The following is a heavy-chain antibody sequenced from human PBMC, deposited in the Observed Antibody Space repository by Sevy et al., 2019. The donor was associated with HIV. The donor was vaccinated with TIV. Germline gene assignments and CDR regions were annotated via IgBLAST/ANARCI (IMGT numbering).Heavy chain of an antibody. D-gene: IGHD3-22*01. V-gene: IGHV4-61*01. CDR1: GGSVSSGSYY. Sequence: SETLSLTCTVSGGSVSSGSYYWSWIRQPPGKGLEWIGYIYYSGSTTYNPSLKSRVTISVDTSKNQFSLKLGSVTAADTAVYYCARTYYYDSSGYYYLAYWGQGTLVTVSS. CDR2: IYYSGST. J-gene: IGHJ4*02. CDR3: ARTYYYDSSGYYYLAY.